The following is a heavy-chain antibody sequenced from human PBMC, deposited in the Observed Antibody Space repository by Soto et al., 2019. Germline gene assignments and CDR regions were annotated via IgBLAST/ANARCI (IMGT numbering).Heavy chain of an antibody. J-gene: IGHJ4*02. V-gene: IGHV3-30*18. CDR3: AKDPYGSGIYYFDY. CDR2: ISYDGSNK. Sequence: QVQLVESGGGVVQPGRSLRLSCAASGFTFSDYGMHWVRQAPGKGLEWVAVISYDGSNKYYADSVKGRFTISRDNSKITLSLQMNSLRAEDTAVYFCAKDPYGSGIYYFDYWGQGTLVTVSS. D-gene: IGHD3-10*01. CDR1: GFTFSDYG.